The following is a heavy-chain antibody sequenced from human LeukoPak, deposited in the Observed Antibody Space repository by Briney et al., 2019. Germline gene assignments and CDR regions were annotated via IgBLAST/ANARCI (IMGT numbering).Heavy chain of an antibody. CDR3: AREVGTPQAFDI. J-gene: IGHJ3*02. CDR1: RFTFSNYG. V-gene: IGHV3-48*01. D-gene: IGHD1-26*01. CDR2: INSRSSTI. Sequence: ESGGSLRLSCAASRFTFSNYGVNWVRQAPGKGLEWVSYINSRSSTIYYADSVRGRSTISRDNAKNSLYLQMNSLKAEDTAIYYCAREVGTPQAFDIWGQGTMVTVSS.